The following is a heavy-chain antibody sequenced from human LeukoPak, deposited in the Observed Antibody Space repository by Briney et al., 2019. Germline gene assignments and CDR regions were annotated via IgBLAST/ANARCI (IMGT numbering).Heavy chain of an antibody. V-gene: IGHV5-51*01. CDR2: IYPGDSDT. CDR1: GYSFTSYW. D-gene: IGHD3-3*01. CDR3: ARQPRGVVIWPFDY. Sequence: GESLQISCQGSGYSFTSYWIGWVRQLPGKGLEWMGIIYPGDSDTRYSPSFQGQVTISADKSISTAYLQWSSLKASDTAMYYCARQPRGVVIWPFDYWGQGTLVTVSS. J-gene: IGHJ4*02.